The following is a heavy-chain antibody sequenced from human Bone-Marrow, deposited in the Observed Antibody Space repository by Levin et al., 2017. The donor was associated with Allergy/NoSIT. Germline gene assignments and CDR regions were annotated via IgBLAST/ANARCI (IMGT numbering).Heavy chain of an antibody. V-gene: IGHV4-59*02. CDR3: ARYGGSSGSHFLDS. D-gene: IGHD6-19*01. Sequence: PSQTLSLTCTVSGGSVSNYYWSWIRQPPGKGLEYIGYIYYTGSTNYNPSLKSRVTISVDTSKNQFSLRLSSVTAADTAVYYCARYGGSSGSHFLDSWGQGTLVTVSS. J-gene: IGHJ4*02. CDR1: GGSVSNYY. CDR2: IYYTGST.